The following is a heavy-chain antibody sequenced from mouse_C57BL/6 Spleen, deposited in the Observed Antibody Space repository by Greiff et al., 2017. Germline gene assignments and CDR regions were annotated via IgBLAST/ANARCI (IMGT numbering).Heavy chain of an antibody. D-gene: IGHD2-4*01. CDR2: ISSGSSTI. CDR3: ARPDDYVGFDY. CDR1: GFTFSDYG. V-gene: IGHV5-17*01. Sequence: EVQLVESGGGLVKPGGSLKLSCGASGFTFSDYGMHWVRQAPEKGLVWVAYISSGSSTIYYADTVKGRFTISRDNAKNTLFLQRTSLRSEDTAMYYCARPDDYVGFDYWGQGTTLTVSS. J-gene: IGHJ2*01.